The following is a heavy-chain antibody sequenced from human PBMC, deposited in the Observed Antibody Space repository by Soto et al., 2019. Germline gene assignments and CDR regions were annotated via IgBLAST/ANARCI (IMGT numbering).Heavy chain of an antibody. Sequence: PGGSLRLSCAASGFTFSSYAMSWVRQAPGKGLEWVSAISGSGGSTYYADSVKGRFTISRDNSKNTLYPQMNSLRAEDTAVYYCAKVARVYDYVWGNAFDIWGQGTMVTVSS. V-gene: IGHV3-23*01. D-gene: IGHD3-16*01. CDR2: ISGSGGST. CDR1: GFTFSSYA. J-gene: IGHJ3*02. CDR3: AKVARVYDYVWGNAFDI.